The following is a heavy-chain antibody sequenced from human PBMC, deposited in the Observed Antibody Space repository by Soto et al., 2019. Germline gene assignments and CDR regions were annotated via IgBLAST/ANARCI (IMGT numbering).Heavy chain of an antibody. J-gene: IGHJ5*02. V-gene: IGHV4-31*03. D-gene: IGHD3-9*01. CDR1: GGSISSGGYY. Sequence: QVQLQESGPGLVKPSQTLSLTCTVSGGSISSGGYYWSWIRQHPGKGLEWIGYIYYSGSTYYNPSIKSRVTISVDTSKNQFSLKLSSVTAADTAVYYCARTYYDILTGPNWFDPWGQGTLVTVSS. CDR2: IYYSGST. CDR3: ARTYYDILTGPNWFDP.